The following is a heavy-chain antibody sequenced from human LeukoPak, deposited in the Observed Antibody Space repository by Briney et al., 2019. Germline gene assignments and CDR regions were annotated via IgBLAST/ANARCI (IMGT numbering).Heavy chain of an antibody. CDR3: AKDQNRWFGELLNWFDP. CDR2: ISGDGGST. D-gene: IGHD3-10*01. Sequence: GGSLRLSCAASGFTFDDYAMHWVRQAPGKGLEWVTLISGDGGSTYYADSVKGRFTISRDNSKNSLYLQMNSLRTEDTALYYCAKDQNRWFGELLNWFDPWGPGTLVTVSS. J-gene: IGHJ5*02. CDR1: GFTFDDYA. V-gene: IGHV3-43*02.